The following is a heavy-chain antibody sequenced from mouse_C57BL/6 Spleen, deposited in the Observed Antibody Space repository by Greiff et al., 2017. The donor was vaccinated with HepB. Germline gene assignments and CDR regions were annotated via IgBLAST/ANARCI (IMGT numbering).Heavy chain of an antibody. CDR1: GYSITSGYY. Sequence: DVQLQESGPGLVKPSQSLSLTCSVTGYSITSGYYWNWIRQFPGNKLEWMGYISYDGSNNYNPSLKNRISITRDTSKNQFFLKLNSVTTEDTATYYCAREGITSFAYWGQGTLVTVSA. CDR2: ISYDGSN. V-gene: IGHV3-6*01. D-gene: IGHD1-1*01. J-gene: IGHJ3*01. CDR3: AREGITSFAY.